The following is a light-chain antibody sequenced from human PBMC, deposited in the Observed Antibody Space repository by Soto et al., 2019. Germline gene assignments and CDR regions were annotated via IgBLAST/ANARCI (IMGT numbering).Light chain of an antibody. CDR2: GAS. CDR3: QQYGSSRWT. V-gene: IGKV3-20*01. J-gene: IGKJ1*01. Sequence: EIVLTQSPGTLSLSPGERVTLSCRASQSVSSNYLAWYQQKPGQAPRLLIYGASSRATGIPDRFSRSGSGAAFTLTISRLEPEDFAVYYCQQYGSSRWTFGQGTKVEVK. CDR1: QSVSSNY.